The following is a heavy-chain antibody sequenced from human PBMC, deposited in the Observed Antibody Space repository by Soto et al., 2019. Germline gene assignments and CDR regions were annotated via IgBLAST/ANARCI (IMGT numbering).Heavy chain of an antibody. Sequence: QVQLQQWGAGLLKPSETLSLTCAVYGGSFSGYYWSWIRQPPGKGLEWIGEINHSGSTNYNPSLKGRVTISVDTSKNQFPLKLSSVAAAVTAVYYCARGYGIAVAGTRAFDIWGQGTMVTVSS. D-gene: IGHD6-19*01. J-gene: IGHJ3*02. CDR1: GGSFSGYY. CDR3: ARGYGIAVAGTRAFDI. V-gene: IGHV4-34*01. CDR2: INHSGST.